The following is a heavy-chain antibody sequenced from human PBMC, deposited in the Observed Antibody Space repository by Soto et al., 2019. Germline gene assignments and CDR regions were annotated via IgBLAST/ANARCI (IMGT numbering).Heavy chain of an antibody. CDR2: MNPISGNT. V-gene: IGHV1-8*01. CDR1: GYTFTRYD. Sequence: QVQLVQSGAEVKKPGASVKVSCKASGYTFTRYDINWVRQATGQGLEWMGWMNPISGNTGYAQKFQGRVTLTRNTSTSTAYIELSSLRSDDTAVYYCERCLTPDWFDPWGQGTLVTVSS. J-gene: IGHJ5*02. CDR3: ERCLTPDWFDP. D-gene: IGHD3-9*01.